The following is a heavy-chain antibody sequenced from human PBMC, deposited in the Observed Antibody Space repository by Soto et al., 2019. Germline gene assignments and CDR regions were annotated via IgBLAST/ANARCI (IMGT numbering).Heavy chain of an antibody. V-gene: IGHV3-30*18. CDR3: AKEVVCRWNSCLGYYYSGLYN. J-gene: IGHJ6*01. CDR2: ISYDGSNK. Sequence: WGSLRLSCAASGFHVSSYGMHWVRQAPGKGLEWVAVISYDGSNKYYADSVKGRFTISRDNSKNKLYLQMNSLRAEDTAVYYCAKEVVCRWNSCLGYYYSGLYNCGQRTMDIVSS. CDR1: GFHVSSYG. D-gene: IGHD2-2*01.